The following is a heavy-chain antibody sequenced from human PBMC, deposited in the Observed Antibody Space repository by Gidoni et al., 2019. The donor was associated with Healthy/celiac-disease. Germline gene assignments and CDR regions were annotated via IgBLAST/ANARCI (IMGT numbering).Heavy chain of an antibody. Sequence: EVQLVESGGGLVTPGRSLRLSCTASGFTYGDYAMRWFRQAQGKGLEWVGVIISKAYGGTTEYAASVKGSVTISRDDSKSIAFLQMNSLKTEDTAVYYCTRLPPLAYDSSGYDAFDIWGQGTMVTVSS. J-gene: IGHJ3*02. CDR2: IISKAYGGTT. CDR1: GFTYGDYA. D-gene: IGHD3-22*01. V-gene: IGHV3-49*05. CDR3: TRLPPLAYDSSGYDAFDI.